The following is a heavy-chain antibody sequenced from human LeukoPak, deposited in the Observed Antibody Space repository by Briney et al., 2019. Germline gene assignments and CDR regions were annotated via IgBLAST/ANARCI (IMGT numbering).Heavy chain of an antibody. D-gene: IGHD3-10*01. CDR2: IYYSGST. V-gene: IGHV4-31*03. J-gene: IGHJ5*02. CDR3: ARGGRYYYGNWFDP. CDR1: GGSISSGGYY. Sequence: SQTLSLTCTVSGGSISSGGYYWSWIRQHPWKGLEWIGYIYYSGSTYYNPSLKSRVTISVDTSKNQFSLKLSSVTAADTAVYYCARGGRYYYGNWFDPWGQGTLVTVSS.